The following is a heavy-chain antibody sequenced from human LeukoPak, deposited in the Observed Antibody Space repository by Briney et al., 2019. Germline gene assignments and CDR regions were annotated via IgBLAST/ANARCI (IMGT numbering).Heavy chain of an antibody. Sequence: PSETLSLTCSVSGYSIRNGYHWGWIRQPPGKGLEWIGSIYQSGSTYDNPSLKSRVTMSVDTSKNQFSLKMRAVTAADTAVYYCARDRGTWNDDGFDYWGQGTLVTVSS. V-gene: IGHV4-38-2*02. CDR3: ARDRGTWNDDGFDY. CDR1: GYSIRNGYH. D-gene: IGHD1-1*01. J-gene: IGHJ4*02. CDR2: IYQSGST.